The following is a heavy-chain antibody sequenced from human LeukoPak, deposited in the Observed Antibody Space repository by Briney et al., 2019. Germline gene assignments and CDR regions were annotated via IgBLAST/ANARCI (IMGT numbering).Heavy chain of an antibody. CDR1: GFIFSDYA. J-gene: IGHJ4*02. CDR3: VKVRIVGLAYFDY. CDR2: ISTNGDYT. V-gene: IGHV3-64D*06. D-gene: IGHD1-26*01. Sequence: GSLRLSCSASGFIFSDYAMHWVRKAPGKRLEYVSAISTNGDYTYYADSVKARFTVSRDNSKNTLYLQMSSLRAEDTAVYYCVKVRIVGLAYFDYWGQGALVTVSS.